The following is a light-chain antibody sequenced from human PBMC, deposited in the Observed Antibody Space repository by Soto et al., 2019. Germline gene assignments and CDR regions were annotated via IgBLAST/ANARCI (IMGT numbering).Light chain of an antibody. CDR3: QQYESLPLT. J-gene: IGKJ4*01. V-gene: IGKV1-33*01. Sequence: DIQMTQSPSSLSASVGDRVTITCQASQDISNYLNWYQQKPGKAPNLLIYDVSSLETGVPSRFSGSGSGTDFTFTISSLQPEDIATYYCQQYESLPLTFGGGTKVEIK. CDR1: QDISNY. CDR2: DVS.